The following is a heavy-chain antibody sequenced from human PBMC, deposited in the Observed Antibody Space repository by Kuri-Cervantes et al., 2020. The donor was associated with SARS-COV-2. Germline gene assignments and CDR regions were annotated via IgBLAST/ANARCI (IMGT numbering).Heavy chain of an antibody. V-gene: IGHV4-38-2*01. CDR1: GYSISSGYY. D-gene: IGHD6-13*01. J-gene: IGHJ3*02. Sequence: GSLRLSCAVSGYSISSGYYWGWIRQPPGKGLEWIGSIYHSGSTYYNPSLKSRVTISVDTSKNQFSLKLSSVTAADTAVYYCARSSSSTPRGFDIWGQGTMVTVSS. CDR2: IYHSGST. CDR3: ARSSSSTPRGFDI.